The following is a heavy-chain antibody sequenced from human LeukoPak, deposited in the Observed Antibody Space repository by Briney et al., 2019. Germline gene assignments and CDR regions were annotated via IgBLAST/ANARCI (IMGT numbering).Heavy chain of an antibody. D-gene: IGHD6-13*01. Sequence: SETLSLTSTVSSGSISSNRYYWRWIRQPPGKGLEWTGSIYYSGSTYYNPSLKSRVTISVDTSNNQLSLMLTSLTAADTAVYYCARELLPREYSDCWFLWGPGTLVTVSS. CDR3: ARELLPREYSDCWFL. V-gene: IGHV4-39*02. CDR2: IYYSGST. CDR1: SGSISSNRYY. J-gene: IGHJ4*02.